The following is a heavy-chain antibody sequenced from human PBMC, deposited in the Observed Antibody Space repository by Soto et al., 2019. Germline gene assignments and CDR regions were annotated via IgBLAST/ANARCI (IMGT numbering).Heavy chain of an antibody. J-gene: IGHJ4*02. CDR2: ISGSGGST. Sequence: GGSLRLSCAASGFTFSSYSMNWVRQAPGKGLEWVSAISGSGGSTYYADSVKVRSTISRDNSKNTLYLQMNSLRAEDTAVYYCAKGPAAAGLDYWGQGTLVTVSS. CDR3: AKGPAAAGLDY. D-gene: IGHD6-13*01. V-gene: IGHV3-23*01. CDR1: GFTFSSYS.